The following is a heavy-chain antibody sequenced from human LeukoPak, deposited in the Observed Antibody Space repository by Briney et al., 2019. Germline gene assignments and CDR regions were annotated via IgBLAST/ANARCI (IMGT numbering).Heavy chain of an antibody. J-gene: IGHJ4*02. CDR2: IYYSGNT. Sequence: SETLSLTCTVSGGSISSSNYYWGWVRQPPGKGLEWIGSIYYSGNTYYNPSLKSRVTISVDTSKNQFSLKLSSVTAADTAVYYCARTGSGSFDYWGQGTLVTVSS. V-gene: IGHV4-39*07. CDR3: ARTGSGSFDY. D-gene: IGHD3-10*01. CDR1: GGSISSSNYY.